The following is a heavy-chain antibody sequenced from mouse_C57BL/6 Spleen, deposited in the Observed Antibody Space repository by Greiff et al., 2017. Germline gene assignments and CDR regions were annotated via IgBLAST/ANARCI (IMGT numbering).Heavy chain of an antibody. Sequence: QVQLQQSGAELARPGASVKLSCKASGYTFTSYGISWVKQRTGQGLEWIGEIYPRSGNTYYNEKFKGKATLTADKSSSTAYMELRSLTSEDSAVYFCAREGSATAQATGVAYWGQGTLVTVSA. V-gene: IGHV1-81*01. J-gene: IGHJ3*01. CDR2: IYPRSGNT. CDR3: AREGSATAQATGVAY. D-gene: IGHD3-2*02. CDR1: GYTFTSYG.